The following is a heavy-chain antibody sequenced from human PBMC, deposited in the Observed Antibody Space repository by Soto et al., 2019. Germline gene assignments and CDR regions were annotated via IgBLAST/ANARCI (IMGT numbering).Heavy chain of an antibody. D-gene: IGHD2-2*01. CDR1: GGTFGSYA. CDR2: IIPIPGTA. Sequence: QVQLVQSGAEVQKPGSSVKVSCKASGGTFGSYAISWVRQAPGQGLEWMGGIIPIPGTANYAQKVQGRVTIAADEPTSTAYMELSSLRSEDTAVYYCARSQGSSTSLEIYYYYYYGMDVWGQGTTVTVSS. J-gene: IGHJ6*02. V-gene: IGHV1-69*01. CDR3: ARSQGSSTSLEIYYYYYYGMDV.